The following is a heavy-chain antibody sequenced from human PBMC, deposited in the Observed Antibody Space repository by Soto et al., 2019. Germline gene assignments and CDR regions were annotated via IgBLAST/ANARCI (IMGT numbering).Heavy chain of an antibody. CDR3: ARDHPHSYGVYYFDY. D-gene: IGHD5-18*01. Sequence: PSEILSLTCTVSGGSIRNYYWSWIRQPPGKGLEWIGYVYSSGSTHYNPSLQSRVTISADTSKNQVSLKVNSVTAADTAVYYCARDHPHSYGVYYFDYWGQGTPVTVSS. CDR1: GGSIRNYY. J-gene: IGHJ4*02. V-gene: IGHV4-59*01. CDR2: VYSSGST.